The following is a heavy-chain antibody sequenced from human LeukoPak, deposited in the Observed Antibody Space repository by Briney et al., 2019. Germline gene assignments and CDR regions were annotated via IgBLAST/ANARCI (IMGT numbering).Heavy chain of an antibody. V-gene: IGHV4-61*02. CDR1: GGPISSGSYY. D-gene: IGHD3-3*01. CDR2: IYTSGST. CDR3: ARERTYYDFWSGYYTASLAGDAFDI. J-gene: IGHJ3*02. Sequence: SETLSLTCTVSGGPISSGSYYWSWIRQPAGKGLEWIGRIYTSGSTNYNPSLKSRVTISVDTSKNQFSLKLSSVTAADTAVYYCARERTYYDFWSGYYTASLAGDAFDIWGQGTMVTVSS.